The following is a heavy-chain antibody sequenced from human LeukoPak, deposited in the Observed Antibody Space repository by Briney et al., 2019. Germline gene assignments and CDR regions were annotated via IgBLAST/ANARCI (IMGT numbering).Heavy chain of an antibody. J-gene: IGHJ5*01. CDR2: MYYSGST. D-gene: IGHD4-17*01. Sequence: PSETLSLTCTVSGGSISSYYCSWIRQPPGKGLEWIGYMYYSGSTNYNPSLKSRVTISVGTSKNQFSLKLSSVTAADTAVYYCARDLYGDYVLDSWGQGTLVTVSS. V-gene: IGHV4-59*12. CDR3: ARDLYGDYVLDS. CDR1: GGSISSYY.